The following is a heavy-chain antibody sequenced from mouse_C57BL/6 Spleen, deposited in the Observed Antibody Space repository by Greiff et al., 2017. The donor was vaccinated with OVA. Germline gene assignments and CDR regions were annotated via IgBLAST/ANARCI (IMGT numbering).Heavy chain of an antibody. CDR3: ARIHYGYDEGGVGPLDY. D-gene: IGHD2-2*01. Sequence: QVQLQQSGAELVKPGASVKISCKASGYAFSSYWMNWVKQRPGKGLEWIGQIYPGDGDTNYNGKFKGKATLTADKSSSTAYMQLSSLTSEDSAVYFCARIHYGYDEGGVGPLDYWGQGTTLTVSS. J-gene: IGHJ2*01. CDR1: GYAFSSYW. CDR2: IYPGDGDT. V-gene: IGHV1-80*01.